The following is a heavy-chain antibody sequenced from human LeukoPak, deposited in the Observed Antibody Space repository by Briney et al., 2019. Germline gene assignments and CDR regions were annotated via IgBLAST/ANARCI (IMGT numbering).Heavy chain of an antibody. CDR3: AKVGRDILTGYYRYYFDY. V-gene: IGHV3-23*01. D-gene: IGHD3-9*01. CDR1: GFTFSSYA. Sequence: GGSLRLSCAASGFTFSSYAMSWVRQAPGKGLEWVSAISGSGSSTYYADSVKGRFTISRDNSKNTLYLQMNSLRAEDTAVYYCAKVGRDILTGYYRYYFDYWGQGTLVTVSS. J-gene: IGHJ4*02. CDR2: ISGSGSST.